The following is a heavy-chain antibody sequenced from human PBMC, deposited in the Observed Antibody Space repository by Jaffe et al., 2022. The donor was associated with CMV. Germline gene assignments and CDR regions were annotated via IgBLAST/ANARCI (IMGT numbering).Heavy chain of an antibody. V-gene: IGHV4-31*03. Sequence: QVQLQESGPGLVKPSQTLSLTCTVSGGSISSGGYYWSWIRQHPGKGLEWIGYIYYSGSTYYNPSLKSRVTISVDTSKNQFSLKLSSVTAADTAVYYCARGDPDNWNMRGWFDPWGQGTLVTVSS. D-gene: IGHD1-20*01. CDR1: GGSISSGGYY. CDR3: ARGDPDNWNMRGWFDP. CDR2: IYYSGST. J-gene: IGHJ5*02.